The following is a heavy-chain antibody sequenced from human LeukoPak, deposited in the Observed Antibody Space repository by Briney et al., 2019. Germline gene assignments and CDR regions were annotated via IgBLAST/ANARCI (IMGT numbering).Heavy chain of an antibody. CDR2: ISSSSSYI. D-gene: IGHD6-19*01. J-gene: IGHJ3*02. CDR3: ARGSSAWPRDAFDI. Sequence: PGGSLRLSCAASGFTFSSYSMNWVRQAPGKGLEWVSSISSSSSYIYYADSVKGRFTISRDNAKNSLYLQMNSLRAEDTAVYYCARGSSAWPRDAFDIWGQGTMVTVSS. V-gene: IGHV3-21*01. CDR1: GFTFSSYS.